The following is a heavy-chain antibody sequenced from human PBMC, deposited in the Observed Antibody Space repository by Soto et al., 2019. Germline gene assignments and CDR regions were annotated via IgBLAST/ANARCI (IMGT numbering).Heavy chain of an antibody. CDR3: ARGVPGYYAVDV. CDR2: LNSGATTA. J-gene: IGHJ6*02. CDR1: GLTFSTYW. V-gene: IGHV3-74*01. Sequence: EVQLVESGGGLVQPGGSLRLSCTASGLTFSTYWMHWVRQAPGKGLAWISRLNSGATTANYADSVRGRCTISRDNAKNTVYLQLNSLREEDTAVYYCARGVPGYYAVDVWGQGTTVTVSS.